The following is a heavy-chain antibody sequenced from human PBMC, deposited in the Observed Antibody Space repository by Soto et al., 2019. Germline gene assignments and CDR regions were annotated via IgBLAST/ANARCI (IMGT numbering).Heavy chain of an antibody. CDR1: GYTLTELS. V-gene: IGHV1-24*01. CDR2: FDPEDGET. Sequence: ASVKVSCKVSGYTLTELSMHWVRQAPGKGLEWMGGFDPEDGETIYAQKFQGRVTMTEDTSTDTAYMELSSLRSEDTAVYYCATDIPSYSSSWVFDYWGQGTLVPVSP. D-gene: IGHD6-13*01. J-gene: IGHJ4*02. CDR3: ATDIPSYSSSWVFDY.